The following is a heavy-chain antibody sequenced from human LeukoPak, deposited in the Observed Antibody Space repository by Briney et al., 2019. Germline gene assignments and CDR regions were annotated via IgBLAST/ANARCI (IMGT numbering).Heavy chain of an antibody. CDR1: GGSISSGSYY. V-gene: IGHV4-61*01. Sequence: SQTLSLTCTVSGGSISSGSYYWSWIRQPPGKGLEWIGYIYYSGSTNYNPSLKSRVTISVDTSKNQFSLKLSSVTAADTAVYYCARSRPQWELLTGDYFDYWGQGTLVTVSS. D-gene: IGHD1-26*01. CDR3: ARSRPQWELLTGDYFDY. CDR2: IYYSGST. J-gene: IGHJ4*02.